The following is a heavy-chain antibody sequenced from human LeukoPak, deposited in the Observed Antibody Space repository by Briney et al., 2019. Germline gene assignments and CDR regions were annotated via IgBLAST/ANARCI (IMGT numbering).Heavy chain of an antibody. Sequence: GGSLRLSCAASGFTFSDYYMSWIRQAPGKGLEWVSYISSSGSTIYYADSVKGRFTISRDNAKNSLYLQMNSLRAEDTAVYYCAREAPAADDRDAFEIWGQGTMVTVSS. V-gene: IGHV3-11*01. D-gene: IGHD2-2*01. CDR2: ISSSGSTI. J-gene: IGHJ3*02. CDR3: AREAPAADDRDAFEI. CDR1: GFTFSDYY.